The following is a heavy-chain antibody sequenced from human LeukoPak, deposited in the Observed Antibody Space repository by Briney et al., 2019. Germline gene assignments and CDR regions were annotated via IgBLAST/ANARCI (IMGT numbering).Heavy chain of an antibody. CDR2: IIPIFGTA. CDR3: ARDARPSYDTSGYYFPGDY. Sequence: SVKVSCKASGGTFSSYAISWVRQAPGQGLEWMGGIIPIFGTANYAQKFQGRVTMTRDTSTSTVYMELSSLRSEDTAVYYCARDARPSYDTSGYYFPGDYWGQGTPVTVSS. CDR1: GGTFSSYA. D-gene: IGHD3-22*01. V-gene: IGHV1-69*05. J-gene: IGHJ4*02.